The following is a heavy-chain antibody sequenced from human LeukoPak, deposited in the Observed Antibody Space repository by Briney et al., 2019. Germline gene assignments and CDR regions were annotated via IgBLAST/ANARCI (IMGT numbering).Heavy chain of an antibody. J-gene: IGHJ4*02. D-gene: IGHD4-17*01. CDR1: GFSFSSHA. V-gene: IGHV3-23*01. CDR2: ISISGDDT. Sequence: GRSLRLSCATSGFSFSSHAMTWVRQAPGKGLEWLSAISISGDDTYYADSVKGRFTISRDNSKNTLYLQMNSLSADDTAMYYCANEIRPNDYWGQGTLVTVSS. CDR3: ANEIRPNDY.